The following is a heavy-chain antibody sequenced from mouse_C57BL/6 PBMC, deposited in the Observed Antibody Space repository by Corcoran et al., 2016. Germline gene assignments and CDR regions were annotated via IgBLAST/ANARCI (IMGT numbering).Heavy chain of an antibody. CDR3: ANYYGSSYG. V-gene: IGHV1-76*01. J-gene: IGHJ2*01. D-gene: IGHD1-1*01. CDR2: IYPGSGNT. CDR1: GYTFTDYY. Sequence: QVQLKQSGAELGRPGASVKLSCKASGYTFTDYYINWVKQRPGQGLEWIARIYPGSGNTYYNEKFKGKATLTAEKSSSTAYMQLSSMTSEDSAVYFCANYYGSSYGWGQGTTLTVSS.